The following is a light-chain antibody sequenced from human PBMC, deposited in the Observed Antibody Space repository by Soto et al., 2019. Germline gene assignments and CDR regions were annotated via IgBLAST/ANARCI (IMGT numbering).Light chain of an antibody. J-gene: IGLJ3*02. CDR3: AAWDDSLNGPV. Sequence: QSVLTQPPSASGTPGQRGTISCSGSSSNIGSNNVNWYQQLPGTAPKRLIYSNNQRPSGVPDRFSGSKSGTSASLAISGLQSEDEADYYCAAWDDSLNGPVFGGGTKLTVL. CDR2: SNN. V-gene: IGLV1-44*01. CDR1: SSNIGSNN.